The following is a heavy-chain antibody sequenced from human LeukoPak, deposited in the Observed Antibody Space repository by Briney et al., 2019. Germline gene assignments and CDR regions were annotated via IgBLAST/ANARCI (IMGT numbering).Heavy chain of an antibody. CDR3: ATSGGPSYYYDSSGYL. V-gene: IGHV1-24*01. CDR1: GYTLTELS. J-gene: IGHJ4*02. Sequence: ASVKVSCKVSGYTLTELSMHWVRQAPGKGLEWMGGFDPEDGETIYAQKFQGRVTMTEDTSTDTAYMELSSLRSEDTAVYYCATSGGPSYYYDSSGYLWGQGTLVTVSS. D-gene: IGHD3-22*01. CDR2: FDPEDGET.